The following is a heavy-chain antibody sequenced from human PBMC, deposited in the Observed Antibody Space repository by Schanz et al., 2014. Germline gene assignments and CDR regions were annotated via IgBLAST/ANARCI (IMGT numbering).Heavy chain of an antibody. CDR3: ARDVGRDGYNLAFDV. CDR1: GFTVNTNY. D-gene: IGHD5-12*01. CDR2: MYNNSAST. Sequence: EVQLVESGGGLIQPGGSLRLSCAVSGFTVNTNYMSWVRQAPGKGLEWISSMYNNSASTQYADSVKGRLIISRDSSKNTLLLQMNSLRAEDTAVYFCARDVGRDGYNLAFDVWGQGTLVTVSS. V-gene: IGHV3-53*01. J-gene: IGHJ3*01.